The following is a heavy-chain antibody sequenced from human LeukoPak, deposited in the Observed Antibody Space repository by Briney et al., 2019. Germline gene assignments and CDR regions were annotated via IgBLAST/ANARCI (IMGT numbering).Heavy chain of an antibody. CDR3: ATAMAAGGSCYSSWFDP. J-gene: IGHJ5*02. CDR2: IIPIFGTA. D-gene: IGHD2-15*01. Sequence: GASEKVSCKASGGTFSSYAISWVRQAPGQGLEWMGGIIPIFGTANYAQKFQGRVAITTDESTSTAYMELSSLRSEDTAVYYCATAMAAGGSCYSSWFDPWGQGTLVTVSS. V-gene: IGHV1-69*05. CDR1: GGTFSSYA.